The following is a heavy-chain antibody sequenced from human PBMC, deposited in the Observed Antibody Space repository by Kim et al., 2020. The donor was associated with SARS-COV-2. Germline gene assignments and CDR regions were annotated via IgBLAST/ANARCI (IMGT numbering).Heavy chain of an antibody. Sequence: GGSLRLSCAASGFTFSSYAMHWVRQAPGKGLEWVAVISYDGSNKYYADSVKGRFTISRDNSKNTLYLQMNSLRAEDTAVYYCARDGAKLAYCGGDCYSEGAYKYWGQGTLVTVSS. V-gene: IGHV3-30-3*01. CDR2: ISYDGSNK. D-gene: IGHD2-21*01. CDR1: GFTFSSYA. J-gene: IGHJ4*02. CDR3: ARDGAKLAYCGGDCYSEGAYKY.